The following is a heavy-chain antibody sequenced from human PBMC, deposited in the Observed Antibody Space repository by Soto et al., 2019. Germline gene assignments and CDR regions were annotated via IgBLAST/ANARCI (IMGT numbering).Heavy chain of an antibody. J-gene: IGHJ3*01. Sequence: LRLSCAASGFTFNTYAMNWVRQAPGKGLEWVASISGSGGTINYADSVKGRFTTSRDTSKNTLYLQMNSLSAEDTAVYYCAKGFIVVVTAIRPDDNFDVWGQGTMVTVSS. D-gene: IGHD2-21*02. CDR2: ISGSGGTI. CDR3: AKGFIVVVTAIRPDDNFDV. V-gene: IGHV3-23*01. CDR1: GFTFNTYA.